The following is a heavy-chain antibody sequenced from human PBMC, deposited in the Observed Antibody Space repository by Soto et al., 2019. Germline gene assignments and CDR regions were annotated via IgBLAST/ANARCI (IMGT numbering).Heavy chain of an antibody. CDR3: ARDTYIVGATGDYYGMDV. V-gene: IGHV3-30-3*01. Sequence: PGGSLRLPCAASGFTFSSYAMHWVRQAPGKGLEWVAVISYDGSNKYYADSVKGRFTISRDNSKDTLYLQMNSLRAEDTAVYYCARDTYIVGATGDYYGMDVWGQGTTVTVSS. D-gene: IGHD1-26*01. J-gene: IGHJ6*02. CDR1: GFTFSSYA. CDR2: ISYDGSNK.